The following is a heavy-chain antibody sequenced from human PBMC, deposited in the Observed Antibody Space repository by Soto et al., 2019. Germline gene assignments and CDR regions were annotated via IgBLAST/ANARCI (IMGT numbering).Heavy chain of an antibody. D-gene: IGHD2-2*01. Sequence: EVQLLESGGGLVQPGGSLRLSCAASGFTFSSYAMSWVRQAPGKGLEWVSAISGSGGSTYYADSVKGRFTISRDNSKNTLYLQMNSLRAADTAVYYCAKGRGYCSSTSCYVGSDYWGQGILVTVSS. J-gene: IGHJ4*02. CDR1: GFTFSSYA. CDR3: AKGRGYCSSTSCYVGSDY. CDR2: ISGSGGST. V-gene: IGHV3-23*01.